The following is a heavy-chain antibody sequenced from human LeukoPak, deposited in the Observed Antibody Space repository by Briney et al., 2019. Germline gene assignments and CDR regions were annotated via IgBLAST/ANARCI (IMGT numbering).Heavy chain of an antibody. J-gene: IGHJ4*02. D-gene: IGHD3-22*01. Sequence: PSETLSLTCAVSGYSISSGYYWGWIRQPPGKGLERIGSIYHSGSTYYNPSLKSRVTISVDTSKNQFSLKLSSVTAADTAVYYCAGHSSGREYWGQGTLVTVSS. CDR3: AGHSSGREY. CDR1: GYSISSGYY. CDR2: IYHSGST. V-gene: IGHV4-38-2*01.